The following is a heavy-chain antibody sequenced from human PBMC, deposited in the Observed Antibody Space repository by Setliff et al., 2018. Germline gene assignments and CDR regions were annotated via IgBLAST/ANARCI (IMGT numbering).Heavy chain of an antibody. J-gene: IGHJ6*02. CDR1: GFTFSSYW. CDR2: IKQDGSEK. D-gene: IGHD3-10*01. CDR3: ARDHAYGPRFYYYYYGMDV. V-gene: IGHV3-7*01. Sequence: GGSLRLSCAASGFTFSSYWMSWVRQAPGKGLEWVANIKQDGSEKYYVDSVKGRFTISRDNAKNSLYLQMNSLRAEDTAVYYCARDHAYGPRFYYYYYGMDVWGQGTTVTVSS.